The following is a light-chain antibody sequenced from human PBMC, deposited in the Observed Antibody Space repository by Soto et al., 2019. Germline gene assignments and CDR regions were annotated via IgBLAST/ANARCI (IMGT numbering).Light chain of an antibody. J-gene: IGKJ1*01. CDR1: QTISSW. CDR3: EHYHSYSEA. CDR2: KAS. Sequence: DIQMTQSPSTLSGSVGDRVTITCRASQTISSWLAWYQQKPGKAPKLLIYKASTLKSGVPSRFSGSGSGTAFTLTISSLQPDDFANYYCEHYHSYSEAVGQGTKVDIK. V-gene: IGKV1-5*03.